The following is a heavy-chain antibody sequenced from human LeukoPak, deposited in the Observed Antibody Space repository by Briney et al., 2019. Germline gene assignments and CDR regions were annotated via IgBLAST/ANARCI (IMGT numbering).Heavy chain of an antibody. CDR1: GFTFNSYG. CDR3: AKDGGLHLYYYYNYMDI. J-gene: IGHJ6*03. D-gene: IGHD5-24*01. CDR2: IRYDGSYE. Sequence: GGSLRLSCAASGFTFNSYGMHWVRQAPGKGLWWVAFIRYDGSYEYYADSVKGRFTISRDKSKTTPYLHMNSLRSEDTAAYYCAKDGGLHLYYYYNYMDIWGKGTTVTVSS. V-gene: IGHV3-30*02.